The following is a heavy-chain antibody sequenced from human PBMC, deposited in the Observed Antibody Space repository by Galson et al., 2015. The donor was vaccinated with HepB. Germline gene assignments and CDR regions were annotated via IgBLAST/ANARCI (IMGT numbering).Heavy chain of an antibody. CDR1: GFTFSSYA. J-gene: IGHJ4*02. CDR3: ARDRSGMVRGVITPHFDY. D-gene: IGHD3-10*01. V-gene: IGHV3-30*04. Sequence: SLRLSCAASGFTFSSYAMHWVRQAPGKGLEWVAVISYDGSNKYYADSVKGRFTISRDNSKNTLYLQMNSLRAEDTAVYYCARDRSGMVRGVITPHFDYWCQGTLVTVSS. CDR2: ISYDGSNK.